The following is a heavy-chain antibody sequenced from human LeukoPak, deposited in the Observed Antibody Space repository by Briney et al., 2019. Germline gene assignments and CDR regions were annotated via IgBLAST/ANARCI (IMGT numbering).Heavy chain of an antibody. D-gene: IGHD3-3*01. CDR2: INSDGSST. CDR1: GFTFSSYW. Sequence: GGSLRLSCAASGFTFSSYWMHWVRQAPGKGLVWVSRINSDGSSTSYADPVKGRFTISRDNAKNTLYLQMNSLRAEDTAVYYCARGGSRYYDLGMVWGQGTTVTVSS. J-gene: IGHJ6*02. CDR3: ARGGSRYYDLGMV. V-gene: IGHV3-74*01.